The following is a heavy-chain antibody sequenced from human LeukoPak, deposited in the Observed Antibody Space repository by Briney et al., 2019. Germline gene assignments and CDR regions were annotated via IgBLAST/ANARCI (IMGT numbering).Heavy chain of an antibody. V-gene: IGHV1-58*01. CDR1: GFTFTSSA. D-gene: IGHD2-15*01. Sequence: GASVKVSCKASGFTFTSSAVQWVRQARGQRLEWIGWIVVGSGNTNYAQKLQGRVTMTTDTSTSTAYMELRSLRSDDTAVYYCAREVVVAASKETAQYYYYYGMDVWGQGTTVTVSS. J-gene: IGHJ6*02. CDR2: IVVGSGNT. CDR3: AREVVVAASKETAQYYYYYGMDV.